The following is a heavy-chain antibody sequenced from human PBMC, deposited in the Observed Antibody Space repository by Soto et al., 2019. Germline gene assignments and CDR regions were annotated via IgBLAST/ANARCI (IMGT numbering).Heavy chain of an antibody. D-gene: IGHD3-22*01. CDR2: INPNSGGT. V-gene: IGHV1-2*04. Sequence: ASVKVSCKASGYTFTGYYMHWVRQAPGQGLEWMGWINPNSGGTNYAQKFQGWVTMTRDTSISTAYMELSRLRSDDTAVYYCARGSDSSGYYYGEYFDYWGQGTLVTVSS. J-gene: IGHJ4*02. CDR3: ARGSDSSGYYYGEYFDY. CDR1: GYTFTGYY.